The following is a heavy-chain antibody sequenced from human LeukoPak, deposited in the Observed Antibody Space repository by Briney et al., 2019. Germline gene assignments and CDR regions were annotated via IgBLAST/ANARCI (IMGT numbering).Heavy chain of an antibody. CDR3: ARDRVYTIFGVTN. Sequence: SETLSLTCTVSGGSISSGDYYWSWIRQPPGKGLEWIGYIFYNGSTYYNPSLKSRVTISVDMSKNQFSLKLSSVTAADTAVYYCARDRVYTIFGVTNWGQGTLVTVSS. CDR1: GGSISSGDYY. V-gene: IGHV4-30-4*08. J-gene: IGHJ4*02. CDR2: IFYNGST. D-gene: IGHD3-3*01.